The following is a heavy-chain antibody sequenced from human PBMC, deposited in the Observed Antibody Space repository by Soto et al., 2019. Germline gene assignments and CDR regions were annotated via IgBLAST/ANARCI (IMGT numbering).Heavy chain of an antibody. D-gene: IGHD3-9*01. V-gene: IGHV3-23*01. CDR1: GFTFSSYA. CDR3: AKHLPVLRYFDWFHQDYYYYGMDV. Sequence: PGGSLRLSCAASGFTFSSYAMSWVRQAPGKGLEWVSAISGSGGSTYYADSVKGRFTISRDNSKNTLYLQMNSLRAEDTAVYYCAKHLPVLRYFDWFHQDYYYYGMDVWGQGTTVTVSS. CDR2: ISGSGGST. J-gene: IGHJ6*02.